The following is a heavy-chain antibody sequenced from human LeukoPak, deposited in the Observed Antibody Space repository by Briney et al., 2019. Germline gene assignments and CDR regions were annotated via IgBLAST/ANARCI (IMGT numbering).Heavy chain of an antibody. Sequence: GGSLRLSCAASGLTFSSDWMSWVPQAPGKGLEWVANINQDGGEKYCVDSVKGRFIISRDNAKNSLYLQMDSLRAEDTAVYYCARAKAAQFVYYFYMDVWGKGTTVSVSS. J-gene: IGHJ6*03. CDR3: ARAKAAQFVYYFYMDV. V-gene: IGHV3-7*01. D-gene: IGHD2-15*01. CDR2: INQDGGEK. CDR1: GLTFSSDW.